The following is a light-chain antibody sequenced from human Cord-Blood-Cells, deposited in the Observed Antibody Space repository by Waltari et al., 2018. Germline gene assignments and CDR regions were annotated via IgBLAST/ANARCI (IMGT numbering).Light chain of an antibody. Sequence: QSVLTQPPSASGTPGQRVPISCSGSSSNIGSNTVNWYQPLPGTAPKLLIYSNNQRPSGVPDRFSGSKSGTSASLAISGLQSEDEADYYCAAWDDSLNAWVFGGGTKLTVL. CDR3: AAWDDSLNAWV. CDR1: SSNIGSNT. J-gene: IGLJ3*02. CDR2: SNN. V-gene: IGLV1-44*01.